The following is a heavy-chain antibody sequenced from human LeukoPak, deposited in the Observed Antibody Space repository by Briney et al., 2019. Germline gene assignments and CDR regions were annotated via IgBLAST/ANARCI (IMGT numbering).Heavy chain of an antibody. CDR2: MNPNSGNT. V-gene: IGHV1-8*03. J-gene: IGHJ4*02. D-gene: IGHD3-3*01. CDR3: ARGAVWGYDFWSGYSDRHLYYFDY. CDR1: GYTFTSYD. Sequence: ASVKVSCKASGYTFTSYDINWVRQATGQGLEWMGWMNPNSGNTGYAQKFQGRVTITRNTSISTAYMELSSLRSEDTAVYYCARGAVWGYDFWSGYSDRHLYYFDYWGQGTLVTVSS.